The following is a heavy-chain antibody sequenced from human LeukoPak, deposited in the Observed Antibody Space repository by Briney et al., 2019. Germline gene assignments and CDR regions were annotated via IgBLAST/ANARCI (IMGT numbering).Heavy chain of an antibody. Sequence: PSETLSLTCAVYGGSFSGYYWSWIRQPPGKGLEWIGEINHSGSTNYNPSLKSRVTISVDTSKNQFSLKLSSVTAADTAVYYCARDSGDYAGGVFDYWGQGTLVTVSS. CDR1: GGSFSGYY. D-gene: IGHD4-17*01. J-gene: IGHJ4*02. CDR2: INHSGST. CDR3: ARDSGDYAGGVFDY. V-gene: IGHV4-34*01.